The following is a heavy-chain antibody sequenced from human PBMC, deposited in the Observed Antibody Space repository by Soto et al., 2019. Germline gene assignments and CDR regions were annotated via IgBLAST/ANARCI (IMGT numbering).Heavy chain of an antibody. D-gene: IGHD3-3*01. J-gene: IGHJ4*02. V-gene: IGHV4-59*01. CDR2: IYYSGST. CDR1: GGSISSYY. Sequence: SETLSLTCTVSGGSISSYYWSWIRQPPGKGLEWIGYIYYSGSTNYNPSLKSRVTISVDTSKNQFSLKLSSVTAADTAVYYCARVGFWPTENAYWGQGSRVPGSS. CDR3: ARVGFWPTENAY.